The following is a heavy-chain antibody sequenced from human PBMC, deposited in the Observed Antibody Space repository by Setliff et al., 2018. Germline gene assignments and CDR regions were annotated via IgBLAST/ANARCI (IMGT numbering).Heavy chain of an antibody. J-gene: IGHJ3*02. CDR2: LIPFFGTT. Sequence: GASVKVSCKSSGGTFSSFAVSWVRQAPGQRPEWMGRLIPFFGTTIYAQKFQGRVTITADQSTSTVFMELNSLRSEDTAFYYCARDSRQWLEGGASGDMDIWGQGTAVT. CDR1: GGTFSSFA. V-gene: IGHV1-69*13. CDR3: ARDSRQWLEGGASGDMDI. D-gene: IGHD6-19*01.